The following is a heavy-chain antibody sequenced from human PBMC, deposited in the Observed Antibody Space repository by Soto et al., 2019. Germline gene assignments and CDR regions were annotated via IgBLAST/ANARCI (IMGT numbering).Heavy chain of an antibody. J-gene: IGHJ6*02. Sequence: ASVKVSCKASGYTFTGYYMHWVRQAPGQGLEWMGWINPNSGGTNYAQKFQGWVTMTRDTSISTAYMELSRLRSDDTAVYYCARDLASPIEYSSSKTPPCYGMYVWGQGTTVTVSS. CDR1: GYTFTGYY. CDR3: ARDLASPIEYSSSKTPPCYGMYV. D-gene: IGHD6-6*01. V-gene: IGHV1-2*04. CDR2: INPNSGGT.